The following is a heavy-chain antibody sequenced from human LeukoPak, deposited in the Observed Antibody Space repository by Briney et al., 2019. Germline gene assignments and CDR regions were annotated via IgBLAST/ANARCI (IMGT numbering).Heavy chain of an antibody. D-gene: IGHD3-10*01. J-gene: IGHJ4*02. V-gene: IGHV3-23*01. Sequence: GRSLRLSCTASGFTFGDYAMSWVRQAPGKGLEWVSAISDRGDRTYYTDSVKGRFTISRDNSKTTLHLQMNSLRAEDTAVYYCAKDGSGSYYTPSNFDYWGQGTLVTISS. CDR2: ISDRGDRT. CDR3: AKDGSGSYYTPSNFDY. CDR1: GFTFGDYA.